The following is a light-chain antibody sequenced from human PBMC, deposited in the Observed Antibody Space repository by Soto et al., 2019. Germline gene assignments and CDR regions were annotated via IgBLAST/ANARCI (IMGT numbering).Light chain of an antibody. CDR3: SSYRSGSTRVV. V-gene: IGLV2-14*03. Sequence: QSALTQPASVSGSPGQSITISCTGTSSDVGGYNFVSWYQQHPGKVPKVMIYDVSKRHSGVSNRFSGSKSGNTASLTISGLQVEDEADYYCSSYRSGSTRVVFGGGTKVT. J-gene: IGLJ2*01. CDR1: SSDVGGYNF. CDR2: DVS.